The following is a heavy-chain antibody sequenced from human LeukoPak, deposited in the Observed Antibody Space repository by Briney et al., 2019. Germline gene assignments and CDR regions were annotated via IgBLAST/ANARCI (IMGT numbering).Heavy chain of an antibody. CDR3: ARDSKKGYYFDY. J-gene: IGHJ4*02. CDR1: GYTFTNYG. Sequence: ASVKVSCKASGYTFTNYGISWVRQAPGLGLEWMVWISGYDGNTNCAQKFQGRVTTYTDTSTNTAFMELRSLRSDDTAVYYCARDSKKGYYFDYWGQGTLVTVSS. V-gene: IGHV1-18*01. CDR2: ISGYDGNT.